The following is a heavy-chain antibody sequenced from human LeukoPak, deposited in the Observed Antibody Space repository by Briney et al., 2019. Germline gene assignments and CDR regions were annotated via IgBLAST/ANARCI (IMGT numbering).Heavy chain of an antibody. J-gene: IGHJ3*02. CDR1: GYTFTGYY. Sequence: ASVKVSCKASGYTFTGYYMHWVRQAPGQGLEWRGRINPNSGGTNYAQKFQGRVTMTRDTSISTAYMELSRLRSDDTAVYYCARPYNWNDHAFDIRGQGTMVTVSS. V-gene: IGHV1-2*02. CDR3: ARPYNWNDHAFDI. CDR2: INPNSGGT. D-gene: IGHD1-1*01.